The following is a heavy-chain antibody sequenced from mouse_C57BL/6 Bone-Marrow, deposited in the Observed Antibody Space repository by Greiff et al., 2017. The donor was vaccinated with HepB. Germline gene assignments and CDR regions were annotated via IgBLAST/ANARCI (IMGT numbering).Heavy chain of an antibody. CDR3: ARPGDYGSFAY. D-gene: IGHD1-1*01. CDR1: GYTFTSYG. CDR2: IYPRSGNT. Sequence: VKLMESGAELARPGASVKLSCKASGYTFTSYGISWVKQRTGQGLEWIGEIYPRSGNTYYNEKFKGKATLTADKSSSTAYMELRSLTSEDSAVYVCARPGDYGSFAYWGQGTLVTVSA. J-gene: IGHJ3*01. V-gene: IGHV1-81*01.